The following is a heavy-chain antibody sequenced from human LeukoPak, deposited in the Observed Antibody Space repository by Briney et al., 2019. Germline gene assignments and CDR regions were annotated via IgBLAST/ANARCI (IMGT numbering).Heavy chain of an antibody. CDR2: INPTGGST. CDR1: GYTFTSYY. Sequence: ASVKVSCKASGYTFTSYYMHWVRQAPGQGLEWMGIINPTGGSTTYAQKFQGRVTVTRDTSTSTVYMELRSLRSEDTAVYYCARVSQAGYSGYVPTDHWGQGTLVTVSS. V-gene: IGHV1-46*01. CDR3: ARVSQAGYSGYVPTDH. D-gene: IGHD5-12*01. J-gene: IGHJ4*02.